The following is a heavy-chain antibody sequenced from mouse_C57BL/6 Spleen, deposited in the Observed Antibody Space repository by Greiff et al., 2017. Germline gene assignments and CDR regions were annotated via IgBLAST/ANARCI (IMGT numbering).Heavy chain of an antibody. Sequence: EVKLQQSGPELVKPGASVKISCKASGYTFTDYYMNWVKQSHGKSLEWIGDINPNNGGTSYNQKFKGKATLTVDKSSSTAYMELRSLASEDSAVYYCARSRWDGPMDYWGQGTSVTVSS. D-gene: IGHD4-1*01. CDR2: INPNNGGT. CDR1: GYTFTDYY. J-gene: IGHJ4*01. CDR3: ARSRWDGPMDY. V-gene: IGHV1-26*01.